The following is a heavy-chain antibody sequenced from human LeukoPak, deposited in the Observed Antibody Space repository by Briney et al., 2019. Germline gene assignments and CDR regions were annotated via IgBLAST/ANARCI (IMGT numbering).Heavy chain of an antibody. V-gene: IGHV4-34*01. CDR2: INHSGST. Sequence: PSETLSLNCAVYGGSFSGYYWSWIRQPPGKGLEWIGEINHSGSTNYNPSLKSRVTISVDTSKNQFSLKLSSVTAADTAVYYCARGYYYYGMDVWGKGTTVTVSS. J-gene: IGHJ6*04. CDR1: GGSFSGYY. CDR3: ARGYYYYGMDV.